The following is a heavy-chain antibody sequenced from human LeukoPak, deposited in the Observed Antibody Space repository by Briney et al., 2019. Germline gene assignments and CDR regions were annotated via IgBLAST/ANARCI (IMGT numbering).Heavy chain of an antibody. CDR2: TYYSGST. Sequence: SETLSLTCTVSGGSISSYYWSWIRQPPGKGLEWIGYTYYSGSTNYNPSLKSRVTISVDTSKNQFSLKLSSVTAADTAVYYCARQWDYGDSFDAFDIWGQGTMVTVSS. V-gene: IGHV4-59*08. CDR1: GGSISSYY. J-gene: IGHJ3*02. CDR3: ARQWDYGDSFDAFDI. D-gene: IGHD4-17*01.